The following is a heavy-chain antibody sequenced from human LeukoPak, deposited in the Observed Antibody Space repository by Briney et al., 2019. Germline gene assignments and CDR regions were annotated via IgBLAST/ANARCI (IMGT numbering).Heavy chain of an antibody. D-gene: IGHD3-3*01. V-gene: IGHV7-4-1*02. CDR3: ARDHGYYFDY. Sequence: ASVKVSCKASGYTFTGYYMHWVRQAPGQGLEWMGWTNTNTGNPTYAQGFTGRFVFSLDTSVSTAYLQISSLKTEDTAVYYCARDHGYYFDYWGQGTLVSVSS. CDR1: GYTFTGYY. J-gene: IGHJ4*02. CDR2: TNTNTGNP.